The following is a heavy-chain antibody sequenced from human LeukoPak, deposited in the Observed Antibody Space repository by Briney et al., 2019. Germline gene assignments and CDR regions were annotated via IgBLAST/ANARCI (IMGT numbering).Heavy chain of an antibody. CDR2: INPNSGGT. D-gene: IGHD3-16*02. CDR1: GYTFTGYY. V-gene: IGHV1-2*02. Sequence: ASVKVSCKASGYTFTGYYMHWVRQAPRQGLEWMGWINPNSGGTNYAQKFQGRVTMTRDTSISTAYMELSRLRSDDTAVYYCARWITFGGVIVNGFDYWGQGTLVTVSS. CDR3: ARWITFGGVIVNGFDY. J-gene: IGHJ4*02.